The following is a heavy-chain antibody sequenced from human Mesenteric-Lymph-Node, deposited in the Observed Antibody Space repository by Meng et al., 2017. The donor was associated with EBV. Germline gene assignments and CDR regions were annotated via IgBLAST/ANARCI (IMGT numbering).Heavy chain of an antibody. J-gene: IGHJ5*02. CDR1: EGTFSSYA. CDR3: ARGSDYYGSGSYYNWFDP. Sequence: LVSDGGAVKTPWCAVKVSCKASEGTFSSYASSWVRPAPGQGLEWMGGIIPIFGPATYAQKFQGRVTITADASTSTAYMELSSLRSEDTAVYYCARGSDYYGSGSYYNWFDPWGQGTLVTVSS. CDR2: IIPIFGPA. D-gene: IGHD3-10*01. V-gene: IGHV1-69*01.